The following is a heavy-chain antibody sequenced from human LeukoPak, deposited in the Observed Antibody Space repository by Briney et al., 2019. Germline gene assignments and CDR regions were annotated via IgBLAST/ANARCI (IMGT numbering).Heavy chain of an antibody. V-gene: IGHV5-51*01. J-gene: IGHJ5*02. CDR3: ATRPYAGSPNWYDP. CDR2: INFGDSET. CDR1: GHSFTNHW. Sequence: GESLRISCKASGHSFTNHWIGWVRQMPGIGLEWVGIINFGDSETLYSPSFQGQVTISLDKSISTTYLQWRSLKASDTATYYCATRPYAGSPNWYDPWGQGTLVTVSS. D-gene: IGHD1-26*01.